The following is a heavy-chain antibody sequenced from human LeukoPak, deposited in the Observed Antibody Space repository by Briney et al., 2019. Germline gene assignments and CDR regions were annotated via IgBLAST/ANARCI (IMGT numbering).Heavy chain of an antibody. J-gene: IGHJ6*03. D-gene: IGHD3-16*01. CDR2: INPNSGGT. CDR1: GYTFTGYY. Sequence: AAVKVSCKASGYTFTGYYIHWVRQAPGQGLEWVGWINPNSGGTIYAQKFQGRVTMTRDTSITTAYMELSRLRSDDTAVYYCARDDYKTLYYYYYMDVWGKGTTVIVSS. CDR3: ARDDYKTLYYYYYMDV. V-gene: IGHV1-2*02.